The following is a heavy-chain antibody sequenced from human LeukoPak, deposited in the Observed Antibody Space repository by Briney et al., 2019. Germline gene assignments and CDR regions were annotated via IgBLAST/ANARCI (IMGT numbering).Heavy chain of an antibody. J-gene: IGHJ4*02. CDR3: ARGGRYAPSYYFDY. CDR2: INHSGST. V-gene: IGHV4-34*01. Sequence: SETLSLTCAVYGGSFSGYYWSWIRQPPGKGLEWIGEINHSGSTNYNPSLKSRVTISEDTSKNQFSLKLSSVTAADTAVYYCARGGRYAPSYYFDYWGQGTLVTVSS. CDR1: GGSFSGYY. D-gene: IGHD1-1*01.